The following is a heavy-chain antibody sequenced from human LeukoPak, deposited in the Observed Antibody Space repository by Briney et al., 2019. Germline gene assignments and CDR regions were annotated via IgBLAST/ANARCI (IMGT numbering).Heavy chain of an antibody. CDR1: GFTFSSYG. J-gene: IGHJ4*02. Sequence: GGSLRLSCAASGFTFSSYGMHWVRQAPGKGLEWAAVIWYDGSNKYYADSVKGRFTISRDNSKNTLYLQMNSLRAEDTAVYYCAREGGSSSSLGYWGQGTLVTVSS. V-gene: IGHV3-33*01. CDR3: AREGGSSSSLGY. CDR2: IWYDGSNK. D-gene: IGHD6-6*01.